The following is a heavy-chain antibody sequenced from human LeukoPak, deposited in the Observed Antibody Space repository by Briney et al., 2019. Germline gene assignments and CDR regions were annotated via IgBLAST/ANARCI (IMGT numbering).Heavy chain of an antibody. CDR1: GYSFTIYW. V-gene: IGHV1-69*01. CDR3: ARASITIFGVVKGQGYWFDP. CDR2: IIPIFGTA. J-gene: IGHJ5*02. Sequence: KISCQGSGYSFTIYWIGWVRQAPGQGLEWMGGIIPIFGTANYAQKLQGRVTITADESTSTAYMELSSLRSEDTAVYYCARASITIFGVVKGQGYWFDPWGQGALVTVSS. D-gene: IGHD3-3*01.